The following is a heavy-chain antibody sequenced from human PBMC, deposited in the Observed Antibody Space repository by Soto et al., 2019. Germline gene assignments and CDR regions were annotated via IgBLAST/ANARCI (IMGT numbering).Heavy chain of an antibody. Sequence: GGSLRLSFAASGFTFSSYAMSWVRQAPGKGLEWVSAISGSGGSTYYADSVKGRFTISRDNSKNTLYLQMNSLRAEDTAVYYCAKDQKAGYYDFWSGYSEYNWFDPWGQGTLVTVSS. D-gene: IGHD3-3*01. CDR3: AKDQKAGYYDFWSGYSEYNWFDP. J-gene: IGHJ5*02. V-gene: IGHV3-23*01. CDR2: ISGSGGST. CDR1: GFTFSSYA.